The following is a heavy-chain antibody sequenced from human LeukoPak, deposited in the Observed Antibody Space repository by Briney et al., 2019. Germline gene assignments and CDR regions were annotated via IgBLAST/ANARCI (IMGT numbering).Heavy chain of an antibody. J-gene: IGHJ4*02. CDR1: GFTVSNNY. V-gene: IGHV3-53*01. CDR3: ARATLDN. CDR2: IYSGGST. Sequence: GGSLRLPCAASGFTVSNNYISWVRQAPGKGLEWVSVIYSGGSTKYADSVKARFTISRDNSKNTVYLQMNSLRADDTAVYYCARATLDNWGQGTLVTVSS.